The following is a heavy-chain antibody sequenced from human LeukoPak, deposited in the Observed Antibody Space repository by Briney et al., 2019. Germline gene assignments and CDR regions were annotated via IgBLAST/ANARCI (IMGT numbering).Heavy chain of an antibody. CDR3: ARDVTYHGGDWFDP. J-gene: IGHJ5*02. CDR2: ISSTATSI. D-gene: IGHD4-23*01. CDR1: EFTFSSYS. Sequence: GGSLRLSCAASEFTFSSYSMSWVRQAPGKGLEWVPYISSTATSIYYADSVKGRFTVSRDNAKNSLYLQMNSLRAEDTAVYYCARDVTYHGGDWFDPWGQGTLVTVSS. V-gene: IGHV3-48*04.